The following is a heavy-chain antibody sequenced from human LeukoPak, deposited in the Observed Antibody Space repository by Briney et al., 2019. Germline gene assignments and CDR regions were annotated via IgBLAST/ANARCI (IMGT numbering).Heavy chain of an antibody. Sequence: SQTLSLTCTVSGGSISSGSYYWSWIRQPAGKGLEWIGRIYTSGSTNYNPSLKSRVTISVDTSKNQFSLKLSSVTAADTAVYYCARAGGSYGDYGWVFDYWGQGTLVTVSS. V-gene: IGHV4-61*02. CDR1: GGSISSGSYY. J-gene: IGHJ4*02. CDR3: ARAGGSYGDYGWVFDY. CDR2: IYTSGST. D-gene: IGHD4-17*01.